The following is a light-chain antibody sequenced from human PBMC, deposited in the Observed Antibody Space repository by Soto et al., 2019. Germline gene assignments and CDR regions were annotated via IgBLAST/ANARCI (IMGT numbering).Light chain of an antibody. CDR3: QHFGGTTFT. V-gene: IGKV3-20*01. CDR1: QSVSGSY. J-gene: IGKJ5*01. CDR2: GAS. Sequence: EIVLTQSPGTLSLSPGEGATLSCRASQSVSGSYIAWYQQRPGQTPSLLIYGASTRATGIPDRFSGSGSGTHFTLTISRLEPGDFAVYYCQHFGGTTFTFGQGTRLEI.